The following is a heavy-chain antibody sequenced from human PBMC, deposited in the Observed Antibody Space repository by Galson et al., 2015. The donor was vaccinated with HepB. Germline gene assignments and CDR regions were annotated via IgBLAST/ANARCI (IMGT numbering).Heavy chain of an antibody. V-gene: IGHV1-69*04. CDR3: ARDSIGHYYYGSGSPLGY. CDR1: GGTXXXYT. D-gene: IGHD3-10*01. J-gene: IGHJ4*01. Sequence: SVKVSCKASGGTXXXYTISWVRQAPGQGLEWMGRIIPILGIANYAQKFQGRVTITADKSTSTAYMELSSLRSEDTAVYYCARDSIGHYYYGSGSPLGYWGXXTLVTXSS. CDR2: IIPILGIA.